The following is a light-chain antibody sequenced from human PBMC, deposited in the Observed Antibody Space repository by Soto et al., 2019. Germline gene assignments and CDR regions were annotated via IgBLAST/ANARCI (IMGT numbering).Light chain of an antibody. CDR1: QSVGGTY. CDR2: GAS. Sequence: EIVLTQSPATLSLSPGERATLTCRASQSVGGTYLAWYQQKPGQAPRLLISGASRRATDIPDRFSGSGSETDFTLTISRLEPEDFAVYHCKQYGRSPGTFGQGTKLEI. CDR3: KQYGRSPGT. V-gene: IGKV3-20*01. J-gene: IGKJ2*01.